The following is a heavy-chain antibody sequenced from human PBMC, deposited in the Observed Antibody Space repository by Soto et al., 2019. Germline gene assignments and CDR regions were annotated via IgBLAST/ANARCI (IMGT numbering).Heavy chain of an antibody. CDR3: AKETYYYYGMDV. CDR1: GFTFSSST. V-gene: IGHV3-23*01. Sequence: RGSLRLSCAASGFTFSSSTMNWVRQAPGKGLEWVSAIIDSGGYTYYADSVKGRFTISRDNSKNTLYLQMNSLRAEDTALYYCAKETYYYYGMDVWGQGTTVTVSS. J-gene: IGHJ6*02. CDR2: IIDSGGYT.